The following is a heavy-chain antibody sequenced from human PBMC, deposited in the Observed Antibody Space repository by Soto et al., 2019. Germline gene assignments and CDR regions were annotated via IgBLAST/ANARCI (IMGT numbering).Heavy chain of an antibody. Sequence: QVQLVASGGGVVQPGRSLRLSCAASGFTFSNYHMHWVRQAPGKGLEWVAVIWNDGSIKFYADSVKGRFTISRDNSKNTLYLQMNSLRAEDTAVYYCARIGSWALNFDYWGQGTLVTVSS. D-gene: IGHD6-13*01. CDR3: ARIGSWALNFDY. J-gene: IGHJ4*02. V-gene: IGHV3-33*01. CDR2: IWNDGSIK. CDR1: GFTFSNYH.